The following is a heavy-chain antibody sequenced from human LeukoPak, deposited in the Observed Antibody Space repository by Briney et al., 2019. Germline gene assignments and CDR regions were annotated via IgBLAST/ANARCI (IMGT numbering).Heavy chain of an antibody. V-gene: IGHV3-11*04. Sequence: GGSLRLSCAASGFTFSDYYMSRIRQAPGKGLEWVSYVSSSGSTIYYADSVKGRFTISRDNAKNSLYLQMNSLRAEDTAVYYCATAKSPHSSSWYPFFDYWGQGTLVTVSS. CDR2: VSSSGSTI. D-gene: IGHD6-13*01. J-gene: IGHJ4*02. CDR1: GFTFSDYY. CDR3: ATAKSPHSSSWYPFFDY.